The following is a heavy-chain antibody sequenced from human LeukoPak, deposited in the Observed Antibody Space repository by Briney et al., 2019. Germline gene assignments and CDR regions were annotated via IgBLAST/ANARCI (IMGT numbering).Heavy chain of an antibody. D-gene: IGHD2-2*01. CDR2: ISWNSGTI. V-gene: IGHV3-9*01. J-gene: IGHJ4*02. CDR1: GFTFDDYA. CDR3: AKDFGDIVVVPAAMSSGWTPFDY. Sequence: PGGSLRLSCAASGFTFDDYAMHWVRQAPGKGLEWVSGISWNSGTIGYADSVKGRFTISRDNAKNSLYLQMNSLRAEDTAVYYCAKDFGDIVVVPAAMSSGWTPFDYWGQGTLVTVSS.